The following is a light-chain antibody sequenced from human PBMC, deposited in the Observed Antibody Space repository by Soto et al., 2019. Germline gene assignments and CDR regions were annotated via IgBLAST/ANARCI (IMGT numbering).Light chain of an antibody. J-gene: IGKJ4*01. Sequence: DIQMTQSPSTLSASVGDRVTITCRASQNINTWVAWYQQKPGKAPNLLIYRASTLESGVPSRFSGSGSGTEFTLTISSLRPDDFATYYCQQYQSYSSFAGGTKVEIK. CDR3: QQYQSYSS. CDR2: RAS. V-gene: IGKV1-5*01. CDR1: QNINTW.